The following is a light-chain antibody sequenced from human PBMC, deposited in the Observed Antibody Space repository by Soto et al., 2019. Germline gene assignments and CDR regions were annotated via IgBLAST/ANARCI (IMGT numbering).Light chain of an antibody. CDR3: QVWDSSSDQEV. Sequence: SYELTQPPSVSVAPGKTARITCGGNNIGSKSVHWYQQKPGQAPVLVIYYDSDRPSGIPERFSGSNSGNTATLTISRVEAGDEDDYYCQVWDSSSDQEVFGGGTKLTVL. V-gene: IGLV3-21*04. CDR1: NIGSKS. J-gene: IGLJ2*01. CDR2: YDS.